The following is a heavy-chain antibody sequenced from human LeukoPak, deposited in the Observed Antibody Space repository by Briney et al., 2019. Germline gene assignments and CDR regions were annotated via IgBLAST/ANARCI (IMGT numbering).Heavy chain of an antibody. CDR3: ARDTITVTAPYFDY. D-gene: IGHD4-17*01. Sequence: ASVKVSCKASGYTFTGYYIDWVRQAPGQGLEWMGWINSDSGGTNYAQKFQGRVTMTRDTSTSTAYMELSSLRSDDTAFYYCARDTITVTAPYFDYWGQGTLVTVPS. CDR1: GYTFTGYY. J-gene: IGHJ4*02. V-gene: IGHV1-2*02. CDR2: INSDSGGT.